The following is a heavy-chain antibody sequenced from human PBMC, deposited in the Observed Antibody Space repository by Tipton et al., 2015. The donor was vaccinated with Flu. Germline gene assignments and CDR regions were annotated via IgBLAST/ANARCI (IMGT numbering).Heavy chain of an antibody. Sequence: GSLRLSCSASGFTFSSFAMSWVRQAPRKGLEWVSFISGSGISKYYADVVKVRFTISRDNSKNTLYLQMSSLRAEDTAVYFCAKIDTSTWALNEYFRHWGQGALVTVSS. D-gene: IGHD2-2*01. CDR1: GFTFSSFA. J-gene: IGHJ1*01. CDR2: ISGSGISK. V-gene: IGHV3-23*01. CDR3: AKIDTSTWALNEYFRH.